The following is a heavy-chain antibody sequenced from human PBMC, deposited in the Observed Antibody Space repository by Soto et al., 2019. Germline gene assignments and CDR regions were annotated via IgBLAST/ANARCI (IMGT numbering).Heavy chain of an antibody. D-gene: IGHD7-27*01. CDR3: ARADWGSGHY. J-gene: IGHJ4*02. Sequence: EVQLVESGGGLVQPGGSLRLSCAASKFTFSYYWMSWVRQAPGKGLEWVANINQDGSETYYVDSVKGRFTISRDNAENSLYLQMTSLRAEDTAVYYCARADWGSGHYWGQGTLVTVSS. CDR1: KFTFSYYW. CDR2: INQDGSET. V-gene: IGHV3-7*04.